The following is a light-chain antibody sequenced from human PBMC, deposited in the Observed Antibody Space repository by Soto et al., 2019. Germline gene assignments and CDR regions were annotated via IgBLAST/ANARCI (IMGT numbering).Light chain of an antibody. CDR3: QQYGDWPPET. CDR2: GAS. V-gene: IGKV3-15*01. J-gene: IGKJ2*01. Sequence: EVVLTQSQATLSVSPGDRATLSCRASQSVSRNLAWYQQKPGQAPRLLIYGASTRANGVPARFSGSGSATELTLSISSLQSEDFSVYYCQQYGDWPPETFGQGTKLEI. CDR1: QSVSRN.